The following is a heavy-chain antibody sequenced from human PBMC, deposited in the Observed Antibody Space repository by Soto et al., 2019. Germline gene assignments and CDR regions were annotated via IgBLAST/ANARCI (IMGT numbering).Heavy chain of an antibody. CDR1: GYTFTSYD. D-gene: IGHD2-15*01. V-gene: IGHV1-8*01. Sequence: QVQLVQSGAEVKKPGASVKVSCKASGYTFTSYDINWVRQATGQGLEWMGWMNPNSGNTGYAQKFQGRVTMTRNTSISTANMELSSLRFEDTAVYYWGRGGGVVVAAGLDYWGQGTLVTVSS. CDR3: GRGGGVVVAAGLDY. J-gene: IGHJ4*02. CDR2: MNPNSGNT.